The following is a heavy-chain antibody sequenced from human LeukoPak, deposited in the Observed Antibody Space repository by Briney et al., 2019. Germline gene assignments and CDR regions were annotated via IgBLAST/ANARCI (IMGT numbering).Heavy chain of an antibody. V-gene: IGHV5-51*01. D-gene: IGHD2-21*02. CDR1: GYSFTTYW. Sequence: KPGESLKTSCKGSGYSFTTYWIGWVRQMPGKGLEWMGIIYPGDSDTRYSPSFQGQVTISADKSISTAYLQWSSLKASDTAMYYCARTYCGGDCHYSYFDYWGQGTLVTVSS. CDR2: IYPGDSDT. CDR3: ARTYCGGDCHYSYFDY. J-gene: IGHJ4*02.